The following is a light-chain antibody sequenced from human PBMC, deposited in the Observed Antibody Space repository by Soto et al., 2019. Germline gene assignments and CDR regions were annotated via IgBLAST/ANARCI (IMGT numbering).Light chain of an antibody. CDR2: EVS. Sequence: QAVLTQPASVSGSPGQSITISCTGTSSDVGGYDYVSWYQQHPGKAPKLIIYEVSNRPSGISNRFSGSKSGNTASLTISGLQAEDESDYYCTSYTSSSPRVFGSGIKVTVL. J-gene: IGLJ1*01. V-gene: IGLV2-14*01. CDR3: TSYTSSSPRV. CDR1: SSDVGGYDY.